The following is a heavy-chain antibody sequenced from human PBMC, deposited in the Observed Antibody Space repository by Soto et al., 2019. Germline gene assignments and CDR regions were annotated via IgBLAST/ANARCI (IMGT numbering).Heavy chain of an antibody. J-gene: IGHJ3*02. V-gene: IGHV1-8*01. Sequence: GASVKVSCKASGYTFTSYDINWVRQATGQGLEWMGWMNPNSGNTGYAQKLQGGVTITRNTSISTAYMELSSLRSEDTAVYFCARGNELWFGELLGASAFDIWGQGTMVTVSS. CDR3: ARGNELWFGELLGASAFDI. D-gene: IGHD3-10*01. CDR2: MNPNSGNT. CDR1: GYTFTSYD.